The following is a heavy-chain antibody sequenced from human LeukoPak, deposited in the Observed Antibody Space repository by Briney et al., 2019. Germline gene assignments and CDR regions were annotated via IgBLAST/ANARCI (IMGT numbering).Heavy chain of an antibody. D-gene: IGHD5-12*01. J-gene: IGHJ5*02. CDR3: ARGGYSGYAFDL. Sequence: SETLSLTCTVSGGSISRYYWSWIRQPPGKGLEWIGNIYYNGSTNYKPSLKSRVTISVHTSKNQFSLNLRSLTAADTAVYYCARGGYSGYAFDLWGQGTRVTVSS. CDR1: GGSISRYY. V-gene: IGHV4-59*01. CDR2: IYYNGST.